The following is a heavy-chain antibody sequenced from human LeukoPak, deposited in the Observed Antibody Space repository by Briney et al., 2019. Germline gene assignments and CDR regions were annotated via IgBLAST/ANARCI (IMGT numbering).Heavy chain of an antibody. J-gene: IGHJ3*02. CDR2: IYTSGST. V-gene: IGHV4-4*07. D-gene: IGHD3-22*01. CDR1: GGSISSYY. CDR3: ARGIRGYYDSSGYGSDAFDI. Sequence: SETLSLTCTVSGGSISSYYWSWIRQPAGKGLEWIGRIYTSGSTNYNPSLKSRVTMSVDTSKNQFSLKLSSVTAADTAVCYCARGIRGYYDSSGYGSDAFDIWGQGTMVTVSS.